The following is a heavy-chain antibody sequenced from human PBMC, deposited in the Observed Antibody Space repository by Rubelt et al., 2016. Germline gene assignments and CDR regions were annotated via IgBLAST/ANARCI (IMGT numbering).Heavy chain of an antibody. J-gene: IGHJ4*02. Sequence: QVQLVQSGAEVKKPGSSVKVSCKASGYTFTSYAMNWVRQAPGQGLEWMGGIIPIFGTANYAQKFQGRVTMTADESTSTAYMELSSLRSEDTAVYYCARLSIFEDTAMVMSDYWGQGTLVTVSS. V-gene: IGHV1-69*01. CDR1: GYTFTSYA. CDR3: ARLSIFEDTAMVMSDY. D-gene: IGHD5-18*01. CDR2: IIPIFGTA.